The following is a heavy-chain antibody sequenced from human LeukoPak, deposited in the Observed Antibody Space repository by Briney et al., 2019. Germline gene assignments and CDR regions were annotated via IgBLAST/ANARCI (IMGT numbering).Heavy chain of an antibody. V-gene: IGHV3-74*01. Sequence: PGGSLRLSCAASGFTFSSYSMNWVRQAPGKGLVWVSRINSDGSSTSYADSVKGRFTISRDNAKNTLYLQMNSLRAEDTAVYYCAREYGDYFNRNWFDPWGQGTLVTVSS. J-gene: IGHJ5*02. CDR2: INSDGSST. CDR3: AREYGDYFNRNWFDP. CDR1: GFTFSSYS. D-gene: IGHD4-17*01.